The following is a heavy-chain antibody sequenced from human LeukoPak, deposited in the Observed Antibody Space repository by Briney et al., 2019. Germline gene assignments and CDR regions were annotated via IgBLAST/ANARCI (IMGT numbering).Heavy chain of an antibody. J-gene: IGHJ4*02. D-gene: IGHD3-9*01. CDR2: ISDDSNYI. CDR3: ARVGYFDWLLDY. CDR1: GFTFSTYS. V-gene: IGHV3-21*01. Sequence: PGGSLRLSCAASGFTFSTYSGNWIRQAPGKGLEWVSSISDDSNYIFYADSVKGRFTISRDNAKNSLYLQMNSLRAEDTAVYYCARVGYFDWLLDYWGQGTLVTVSS.